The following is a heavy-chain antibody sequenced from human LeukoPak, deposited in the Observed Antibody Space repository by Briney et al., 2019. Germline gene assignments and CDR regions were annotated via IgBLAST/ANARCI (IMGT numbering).Heavy chain of an antibody. D-gene: IGHD3-22*01. CDR3: ARDYYDSSGPERWFDP. J-gene: IGHJ5*02. CDR2: IYYSGST. CDR1: GGSISSYY. Sequence: SETLSLTCTVSGGSISSYYWSWIRQPPGKGLEWIGYIYYSGSTNYNPSLKSRVTISVDTSKNQFSLKLSSVTAADTAVYYCARDYYDSSGPERWFDPWGQGTLVTVSS. V-gene: IGHV4-59*01.